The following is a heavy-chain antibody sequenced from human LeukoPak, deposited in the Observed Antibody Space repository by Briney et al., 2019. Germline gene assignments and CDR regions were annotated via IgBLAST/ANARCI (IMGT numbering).Heavy chain of an antibody. Sequence: SETLSLTCTVSGGSIGSYYWSWIRQPPGKGLEWIGYIYYSGSTNYNPSLKSRVTISVDTSKNQFSLKLSSVTAADTAVYYCARGESIVGATVSFDYWGQGTLVTVSS. V-gene: IGHV4-59*01. D-gene: IGHD1-26*01. J-gene: IGHJ4*02. CDR3: ARGESIVGATVSFDY. CDR2: IYYSGST. CDR1: GGSIGSYY.